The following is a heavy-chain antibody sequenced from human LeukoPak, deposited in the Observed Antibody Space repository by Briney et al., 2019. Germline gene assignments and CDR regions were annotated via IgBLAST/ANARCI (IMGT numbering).Heavy chain of an antibody. CDR3: ARQQQLLSYDY. D-gene: IGHD6-13*01. Sequence: SETLSLTCTVSGGSISRYYWSWIRQPAGKGLEWIGRIYTSGSTNYNPSLKSRVTMSVDTSKNQFSLKLTSVTAADTAVYYCARQQQLLSYDYWGQGPLVTVSS. CDR2: IYTSGST. CDR1: GGSISRYY. J-gene: IGHJ4*02. V-gene: IGHV4-4*07.